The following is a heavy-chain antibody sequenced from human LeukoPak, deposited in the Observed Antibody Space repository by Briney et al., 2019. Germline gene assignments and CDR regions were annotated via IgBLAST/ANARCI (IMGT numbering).Heavy chain of an antibody. J-gene: IGHJ4*02. CDR2: ISAYNGNT. D-gene: IGHD3-3*01. Sequence: ASVKVSCKASGYTFTSYGISWVRQAPGQGLEWMGWISAYNGNTNYVQKLQGRVTMTTDTSTSTAYMELRSLRSDDTAVYYCARVPNYAFWSGYYIDYWGQGTLVTVSS. V-gene: IGHV1-18*01. CDR1: GYTFTSYG. CDR3: ARVPNYAFWSGYYIDY.